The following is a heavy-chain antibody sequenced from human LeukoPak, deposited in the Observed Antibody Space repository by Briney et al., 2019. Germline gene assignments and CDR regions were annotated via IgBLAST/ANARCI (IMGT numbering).Heavy chain of an antibody. Sequence: GRSLRLSCAASGFAFNTNWMSSVRQAPGKGLEWVANIGQDGTAKHHVDSVRGRFTISRDNAKNSVFLQMNSLRAEDTAVYYCARDRDGKDYWGQGTLVTVSS. V-gene: IGHV3-7*03. CDR1: GFAFNTNW. CDR2: IGQDGTAK. J-gene: IGHJ4*02. D-gene: IGHD1-1*01. CDR3: ARDRDGKDY.